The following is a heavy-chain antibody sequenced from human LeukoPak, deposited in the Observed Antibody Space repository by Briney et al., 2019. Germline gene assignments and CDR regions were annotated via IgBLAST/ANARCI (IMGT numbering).Heavy chain of an antibody. V-gene: IGHV3-23*01. D-gene: IGHD2-15*01. CDR2: ISNSGGNT. CDR1: GFTFSGYA. Sequence: PGGSLRLSCAASGFTFSGYAMTWVRQTPGKGLEWVSAISNSGGNTNYADSVKGRFTMSRYNSKNTMYLQMNSLTAEGTGEYYCGKRSCSGGSCNCDYWGQGTLVTVSS. J-gene: IGHJ4*02. CDR3: GKRSCSGGSCNCDY.